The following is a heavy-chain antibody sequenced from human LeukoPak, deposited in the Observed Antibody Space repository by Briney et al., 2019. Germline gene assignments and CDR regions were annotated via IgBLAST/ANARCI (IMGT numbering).Heavy chain of an antibody. V-gene: IGHV5-51*01. CDR3: ARSRDWYYDL. CDR2: IYPGDSDT. D-gene: IGHD1-7*01. Sequence: GGSLRLSCKGSGYSFTSYWIGWVRQMPGKGLEWMGIIYPGDSDTRYSPSFQGQVTISADKSINTAYLQWNSLKASDTAIYYCARSRDWYYDLWGQGTLVAVSS. CDR1: GYSFTSYW. J-gene: IGHJ4*02.